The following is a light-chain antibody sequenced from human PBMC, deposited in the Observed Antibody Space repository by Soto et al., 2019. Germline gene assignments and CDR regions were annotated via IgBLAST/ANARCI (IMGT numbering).Light chain of an antibody. CDR3: AAWDASLNGYV. CDR2: FNI. V-gene: IGLV1-44*01. CDR1: SSNIGSNT. Sequence: QSVLSQPPSASGTPGQRVTVSCSGSSSNIGSNTVSWYQQFPGTAPKLLIYFNIQRPSGVPDRFSGSKSGTSASLAISGLQSEDEADYYCAAWDASLNGYVFGTGTKVT. J-gene: IGLJ1*01.